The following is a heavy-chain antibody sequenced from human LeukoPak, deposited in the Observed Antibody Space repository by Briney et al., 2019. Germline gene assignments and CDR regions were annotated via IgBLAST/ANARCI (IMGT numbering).Heavy chain of an antibody. Sequence: GGSLRLSCAASGFTLSSFAMSWVRQAPGKGLEWAAATYGDGITTNYADSARGRFAISRVNSKNTLSLQMNSLRAEDTAIYYCAKSYFTYGSDAFDVWGQGTMVIVSS. CDR1: GFTLSSFA. CDR3: AKSYFTYGSDAFDV. V-gene: IGHV3-23*01. CDR2: TYGDGITT. J-gene: IGHJ3*01. D-gene: IGHD4-17*01.